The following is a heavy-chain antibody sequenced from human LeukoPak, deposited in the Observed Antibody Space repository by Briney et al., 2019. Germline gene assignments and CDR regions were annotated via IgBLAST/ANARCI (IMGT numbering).Heavy chain of an antibody. CDR3: ARDCWDYGSGSYCGIDY. Sequence: GGSLRLSCAASGFTFSSYNMNWVRQAPGKGLEWVSSITSSSNYIYYADSVKGQFTISRDNAKNSLYLQMNSLRAEDTTVYYCARDCWDYGSGSYCGIDYGGQGTLVTVSS. J-gene: IGHJ4*02. D-gene: IGHD3-10*01. CDR2: ITSSSNYI. V-gene: IGHV3-21*03. CDR1: GFTFSSYN.